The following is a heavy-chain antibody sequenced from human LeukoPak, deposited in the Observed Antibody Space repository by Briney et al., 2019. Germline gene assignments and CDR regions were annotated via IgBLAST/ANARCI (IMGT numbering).Heavy chain of an antibody. CDR1: GHTFTSYY. D-gene: IGHD2-15*01. V-gene: IGHV1-46*01. Sequence: ASVKVSCKASGHTFTSYYMHWVRQAPGQGLEWMGTFNPSGNSTSYAQKFQGRVTLTRDTSTSTVYMELSSLRSEDTAVYYCATSAFDYWGQGTLVTVPS. CDR3: ATSAFDY. J-gene: IGHJ4*02. CDR2: FNPSGNST.